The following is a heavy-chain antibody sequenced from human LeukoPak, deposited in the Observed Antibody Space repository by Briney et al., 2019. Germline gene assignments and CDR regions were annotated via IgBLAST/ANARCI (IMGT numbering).Heavy chain of an antibody. Sequence: SETLSLTCTVSGGSISSYYWSWIRQPPGKGLEWIGYIYDSGSTNYNPSLKSRVTISVDTSKNQFSLKLSSVTAADTAVYYCARRGFRYGMDVWGQGTMVTVSS. CDR1: GGSISSYY. CDR3: ARRGFRYGMDV. V-gene: IGHV4-59*01. J-gene: IGHJ6*02. CDR2: IYDSGST. D-gene: IGHD3-22*01.